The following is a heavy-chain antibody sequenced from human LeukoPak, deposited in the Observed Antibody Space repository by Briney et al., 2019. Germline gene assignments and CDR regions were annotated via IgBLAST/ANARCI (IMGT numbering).Heavy chain of an antibody. CDR3: ATGNRPYYYDSSGYYDFDY. D-gene: IGHD3-22*01. CDR1: GYTLTELS. J-gene: IGHJ4*02. Sequence: ASVKVSCKVSGYTLTELSLHWVRQAPGKGLEWMGGFDPEDGETIYAQKFQGRVTMTEDTSTDTAYMELSSLRSEDTAVYYCATGNRPYYYDSSGYYDFDYWGQGTLVTVSS. V-gene: IGHV1-24*01. CDR2: FDPEDGET.